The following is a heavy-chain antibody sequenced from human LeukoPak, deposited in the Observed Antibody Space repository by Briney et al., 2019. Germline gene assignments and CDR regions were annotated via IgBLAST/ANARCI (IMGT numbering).Heavy chain of an antibody. Sequence: PSETLSLTCTVSGGSMSPYHWGWIRQPPGKGLEWTGYIYYSGSTNYNPSLKSRVTISVDTSKNQFSLKLSSATAADTAIYYCARAKAGWRDHYYGMDVWGQGTTVTVSS. CDR1: GGSMSPYH. CDR3: ARAKAGWRDHYYGMDV. CDR2: IYYSGST. D-gene: IGHD2-15*01. V-gene: IGHV4-59*08. J-gene: IGHJ6*02.